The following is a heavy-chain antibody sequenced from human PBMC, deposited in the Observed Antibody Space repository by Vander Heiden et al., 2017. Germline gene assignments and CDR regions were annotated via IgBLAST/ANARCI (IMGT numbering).Heavy chain of an antibody. CDR1: GFTFSSSA. CDR2: ITYAGSNK. Sequence: QVQLVESGGGVVQPGRSLRLSCAAAGFTFSSSAMHWGRQAPGKGLEWVAVITYAGSNKYYADSVTGRFTISRDNSKNTLYLQMNSLRVEDTAVYYCARDEDYAYYFDYWGQGTLVTVSS. CDR3: ARDEDYAYYFDY. V-gene: IGHV3-30*01. D-gene: IGHD2-2*01. J-gene: IGHJ4*02.